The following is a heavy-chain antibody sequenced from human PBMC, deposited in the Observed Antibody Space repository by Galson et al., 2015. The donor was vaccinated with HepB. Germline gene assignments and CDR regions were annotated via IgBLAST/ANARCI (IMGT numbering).Heavy chain of an antibody. D-gene: IGHD2-15*01. CDR3: ARDRRGYCSGGSCYGGYYYYGMDV. J-gene: IGHJ6*02. Sequence: SLRLSCAASGFTFSSYAMHWVRQAPGKGLEWVAVISYDGSNKYYADSVKGRFTISRDNSKNTLYLQMNSLRAEDTAVYYCARDRRGYCSGGSCYGGYYYYGMDVWGQGTTVTVSS. V-gene: IGHV3-30-3*01. CDR2: ISYDGSNK. CDR1: GFTFSSYA.